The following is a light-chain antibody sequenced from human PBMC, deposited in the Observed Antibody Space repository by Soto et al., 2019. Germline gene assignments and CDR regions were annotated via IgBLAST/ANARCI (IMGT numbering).Light chain of an antibody. V-gene: IGKV1-5*03. CDR1: QSISSW. CDR2: KTS. CDR3: QQYNSFIWT. Sequence: EIEMTQYPSTLSASVGDRVTITCRASQSISSWLAWYQQKPGKAPKLLIYKTSYLEGGVPSRFSGTGSGTEFTLSISSLQPDDFAPYYCQQYNSFIWTFGQGSKVDIK. J-gene: IGKJ1*01.